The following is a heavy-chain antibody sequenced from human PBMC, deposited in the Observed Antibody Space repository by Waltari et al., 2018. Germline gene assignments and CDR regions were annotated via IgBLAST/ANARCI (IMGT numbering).Heavy chain of an antibody. CDR2: ISSSSHYIYYA. V-gene: IGHV3-21*01. CDR1: GFTFSSFS. J-gene: IGHJ4*02. CDR3: ATGGNWSPLGDY. D-gene: IGHD1-1*01. Sequence: EVQLVESGGGLVKPGGSLRLSCAASGFTFSSFSMNWVRQAPGKGLEWVSSISSSSHYIYYAYYADSVKGRFNISRDDAKNSLYLQMNSLRAEDTAVYYCATGGNWSPLGDYWGQGTLVTVSS.